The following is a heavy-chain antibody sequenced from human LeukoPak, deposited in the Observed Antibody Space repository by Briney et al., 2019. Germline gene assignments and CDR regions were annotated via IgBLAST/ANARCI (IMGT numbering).Heavy chain of an antibody. V-gene: IGHV4-34*01. CDR1: GGSFSGYY. D-gene: IGHD4-11*01. CDR3: ARGIYSNYVAHFDY. J-gene: IGHJ4*02. Sequence: SETLSLTCAVYGGSFSGYYWSWIRQPPGKGLEWIGEINHSGSTNYNPSLKSRVTISVDTSKNQFSLKLSSVTAADTAVYYCARGIYSNYVAHFDYWGQGTLVTVSS. CDR2: INHSGST.